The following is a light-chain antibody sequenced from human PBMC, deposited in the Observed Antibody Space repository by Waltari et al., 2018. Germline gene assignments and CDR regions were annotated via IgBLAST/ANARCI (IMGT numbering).Light chain of an antibody. J-gene: IGLJ3*02. CDR1: SLRNYY. CDR3: NSRDSSGNLVV. CDR2: DKN. V-gene: IGLV3-19*01. Sequence: SSELTQDPAVSVALGQTVRITCQGYSLRNYYATWYQQKPGQAPILVIYDKNNRPSGIPDRFSGSTSGNTASLTITGAQAEDEADYYCNSRDSSGNLVVFGGGTKLTVL.